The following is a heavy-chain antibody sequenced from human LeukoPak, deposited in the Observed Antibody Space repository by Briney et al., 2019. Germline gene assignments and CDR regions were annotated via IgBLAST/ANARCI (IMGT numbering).Heavy chain of an antibody. J-gene: IGHJ5*02. V-gene: IGHV1-2*02. CDR3: ARNIVVVPAARSRFDP. Sequence: ASVTVSCKASGYTFTGYYIHWVRQAPGQGLEWMGWINPNSGGTDYAQKFQGRVTMTRDTSISTAYMELSRLRSDDTAVYYCARNIVVVPAARSRFDPWGQGTLVTVSS. CDR2: INPNSGGT. D-gene: IGHD2-2*01. CDR1: GYTFTGYY.